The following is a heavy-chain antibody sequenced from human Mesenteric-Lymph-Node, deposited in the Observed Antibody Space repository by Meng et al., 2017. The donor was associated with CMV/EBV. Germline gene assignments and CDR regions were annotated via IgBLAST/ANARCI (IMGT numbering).Heavy chain of an antibody. CDR1: GLNFSNYG. V-gene: IGHV3-30*02. J-gene: IGHJ3*02. CDR3: AREVRDAFDI. Sequence: GESLKISCAASGLNFSNYGMHWVRQAPGKGLEWVAFIRFDGRNKYYGDSVKGRFTISRDNSKNTLYLQMNSLRAEDTAVYYCAREVRDAFDIWGQGTMVTVSS. CDR2: IRFDGRNK.